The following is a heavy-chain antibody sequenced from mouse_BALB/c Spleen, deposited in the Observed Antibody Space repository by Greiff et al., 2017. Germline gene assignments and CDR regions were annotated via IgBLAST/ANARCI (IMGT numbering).Heavy chain of an antibody. Sequence: VQLQESGPGLVKPSQSLSLTCSVTGYSITSGYYWNWIRQFPGNKLEWMGYISYDGSNNYNPSLKNRISITRDTSKNQFFLKLNSVTTEDTATYYCARGEWDYWGQGTTLTVSS. CDR3: ARGEWDY. J-gene: IGHJ2*01. D-gene: IGHD1-3*01. CDR2: ISYDGSN. CDR1: GYSITSGYY. V-gene: IGHV3-6*02.